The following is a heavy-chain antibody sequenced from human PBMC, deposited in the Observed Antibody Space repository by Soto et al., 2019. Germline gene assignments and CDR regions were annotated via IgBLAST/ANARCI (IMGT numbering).Heavy chain of an antibody. Sequence: SQTLSLTCAIFGDSVSSNSAAWNWIRQSPSRGLEWLGRTYYRSKWYNDYAVSVKSRITINPDTSKNQFSLQLNSVTPEDTAVYYCARGWYSSSSYYYYMDVWGKGTTVTVSS. CDR1: GDSVSSNSAA. CDR3: ARGWYSSSSYYYYMDV. D-gene: IGHD6-6*01. V-gene: IGHV6-1*01. CDR2: TYYRSKWYN. J-gene: IGHJ6*03.